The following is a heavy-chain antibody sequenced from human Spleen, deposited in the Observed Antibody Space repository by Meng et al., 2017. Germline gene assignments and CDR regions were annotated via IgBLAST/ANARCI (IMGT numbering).Heavy chain of an antibody. CDR3: ARTMYSGSYPDAFDI. Sequence: GESLKISCAASGFYFSNAWMSWVRQAPGKGLEWVAVIWYDGSNKYYADSVKGRFTISRDNSKNTLYLQMNSLRADDTAVYYCARTMYSGSYPDAFDIWGQGTMVTVSS. D-gene: IGHD1-26*01. J-gene: IGHJ3*02. CDR2: IWYDGSNK. V-gene: IGHV3-33*08. CDR1: GFYFSNAW.